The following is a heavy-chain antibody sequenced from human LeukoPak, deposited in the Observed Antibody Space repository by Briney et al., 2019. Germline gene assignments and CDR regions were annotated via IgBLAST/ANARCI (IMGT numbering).Heavy chain of an antibody. CDR1: GFTVSSNY. CDR3: ARASGYDFWSGYRGINWFDP. CDR2: IYSGGST. J-gene: IGHJ5*02. Sequence: GGSLRLSCAASGFTVSSNYMSWVRQAPGKGLEWVSVIYSGGSTYYADSVKGRFTISRDNFKNTLYLQMNSLRAEDTAVYYCARASGYDFWSGYRGINWFDPWGQGTLVTVSS. D-gene: IGHD3-3*01. V-gene: IGHV3-66*01.